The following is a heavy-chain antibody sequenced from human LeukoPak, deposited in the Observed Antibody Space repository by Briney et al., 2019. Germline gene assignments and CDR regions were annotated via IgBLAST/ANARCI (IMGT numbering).Heavy chain of an antibody. J-gene: IGHJ5*02. Sequence: PSETLSLTCTVSGGSITSSSYYWGWIRQPPGKGLEWIGSIYYSGSTYYNPSLKSRVTISVDTSKNQFSLKLSSVTAADTAVYYCASPAVWGLHAFDPWGQGTLVTVSS. D-gene: IGHD3-16*01. CDR2: IYYSGST. CDR1: GGSITSSSYY. V-gene: IGHV4-39*07. CDR3: ASPAVWGLHAFDP.